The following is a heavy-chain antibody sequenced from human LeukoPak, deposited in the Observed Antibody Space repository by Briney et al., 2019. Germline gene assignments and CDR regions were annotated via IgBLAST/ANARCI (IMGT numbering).Heavy chain of an antibody. CDR2: IYTSGAT. CDR3: ARECPNWFDP. J-gene: IGHJ5*02. Sequence: NSSETLSLTCTISGGSISSGSYYWSWIRQPAGKGLEWIGRIYTSGATTYNPSLNSRVTISLDTSKNQFSLKLSSVTAADTAVYYCARECPNWFDPWGQGTLVTVSS. V-gene: IGHV4-61*02. CDR1: GGSISSGSYY. D-gene: IGHD5/OR15-5a*01.